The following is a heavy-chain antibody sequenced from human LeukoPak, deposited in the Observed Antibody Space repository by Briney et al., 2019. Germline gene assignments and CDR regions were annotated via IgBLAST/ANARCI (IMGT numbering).Heavy chain of an antibody. D-gene: IGHD3-22*01. Sequence: GGSLRLYCAASGFTFSSYAMGWVRQAPGKGLEWVSAISGSGLSTYYADSVKGRFTISRDNSRNTLYLQMNSLRAEDTAVYYCATKPTYYYDSSSYSKYDYWGQGTLVTVSS. CDR3: ATKPTYYYDSSSYSKYDY. V-gene: IGHV3-23*01. CDR2: ISGSGLST. J-gene: IGHJ4*02. CDR1: GFTFSSYA.